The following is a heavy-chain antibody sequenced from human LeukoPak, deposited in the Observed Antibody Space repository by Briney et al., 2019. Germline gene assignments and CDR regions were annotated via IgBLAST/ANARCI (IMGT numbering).Heavy chain of an antibody. J-gene: IGHJ5*02. CDR1: GFTFSSYG. CDR3: ARDSTYSSSWYPTRNWFDP. V-gene: IGHV3-23*01. CDR2: ISGSGGST. Sequence: GGSLRLSCAASGFTFSSYGMSWVRQAPGKGLEWVSAISGSGGSTYYADSVKGRFTISRDNSKNTLYLQMNSLRAEDTAVYYCARDSTYSSSWYPTRNWFDPWGQGTLVTVSS. D-gene: IGHD6-13*01.